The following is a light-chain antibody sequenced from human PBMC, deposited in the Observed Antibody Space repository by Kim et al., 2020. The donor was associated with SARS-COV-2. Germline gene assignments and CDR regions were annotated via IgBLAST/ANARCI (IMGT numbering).Light chain of an antibody. Sequence: IVLTQSPGTLSLSPGERATLSCRASQSVSSSYLAWYQQKPGQAPRLLIYGASSRATGIPDRFSGSGSGTDFTLTISRLEPEDFAVYYFQQYGSSPTTFGQGTKVDIK. J-gene: IGKJ1*01. CDR2: GAS. CDR1: QSVSSSY. V-gene: IGKV3-20*01. CDR3: QQYGSSPTT.